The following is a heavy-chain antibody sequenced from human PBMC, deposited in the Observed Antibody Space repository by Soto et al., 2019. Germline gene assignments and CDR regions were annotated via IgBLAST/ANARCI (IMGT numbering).Heavy chain of an antibody. Sequence: QERLVESGGGVVQPGRSLRLSCAVSGFTFSDYGMHWVRQAPGKGLEWVALLWHDGINEYYADSVKGRFTISRDISTNTLYLQMSSLRPEDTAEYYCAKSRGDGYRWGLGLDYWGQGTLVTVSS. J-gene: IGHJ4*02. D-gene: IGHD3-10*01. CDR1: GFTFSDYG. CDR2: LWHDGINE. V-gene: IGHV3-33*03. CDR3: AKSRGDGYRWGLGLDY.